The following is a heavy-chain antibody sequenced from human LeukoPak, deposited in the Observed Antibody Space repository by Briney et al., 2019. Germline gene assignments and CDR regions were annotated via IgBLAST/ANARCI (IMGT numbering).Heavy chain of an antibody. D-gene: IGHD5-18*01. CDR3: ARDLSGVTGYTYGRGIDY. J-gene: IGHJ4*02. V-gene: IGHV3-48*03. CDR1: GFTFSSYE. CDR2: ISSSGSTI. Sequence: GGSLRLSCAASGFTFSSYEMNWVRQAPGKGMEWVSYISSSGSTIYYADSVKGRFTISRDNAKNSLYLQMNSLRAEDTAVYYCARDLSGVTGYTYGRGIDYWGQGTLVTVSS.